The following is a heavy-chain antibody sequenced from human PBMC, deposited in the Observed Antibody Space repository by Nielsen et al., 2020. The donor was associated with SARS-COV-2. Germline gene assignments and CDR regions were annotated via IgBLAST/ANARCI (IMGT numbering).Heavy chain of an antibody. CDR3: ARVSRYGYVSPYYFDY. CDR1: GGSFSGYY. Sequence: SETLSLTCAVYGGSFSGYYWSWIRQPPGKGLEWIGEINHSGSTNYNPSLKSRVTISVDTSKNQFSLKLSSVTAADTAVYYCARVSRYGYVSPYYFDYWGQGTLVTVSS. J-gene: IGHJ4*02. V-gene: IGHV4-34*01. CDR2: INHSGST. D-gene: IGHD5-18*01.